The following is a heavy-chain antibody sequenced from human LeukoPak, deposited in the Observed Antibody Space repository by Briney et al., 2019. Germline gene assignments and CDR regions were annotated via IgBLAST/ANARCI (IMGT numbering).Heavy chain of an antibody. CDR3: ASGVVVPAAKYAFDI. CDR2: IYYGGST. CDR1: GGSISSYY. Sequence: SETLSLTCTVSGGSISSYYWSWIRQPPGKGLEWIGYIYYGGSTNYNPSLKSRVTISVDTSKNQFSLKLSSVTAADTAVYYCASGVVVPAAKYAFDIWGQGTMVTVSS. J-gene: IGHJ3*02. V-gene: IGHV4-59*08. D-gene: IGHD2-2*01.